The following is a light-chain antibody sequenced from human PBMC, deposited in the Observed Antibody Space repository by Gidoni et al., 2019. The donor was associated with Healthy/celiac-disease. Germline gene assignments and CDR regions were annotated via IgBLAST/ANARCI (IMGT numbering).Light chain of an antibody. CDR3: QQYYSSPLT. V-gene: IGKV1D-8*01. J-gene: IGKJ4*02. Sequence: VIWLTQSPSLLSATTGDRVTISCRISQGISSYLAWDQQKPGKAPELLIYAASTLQSEVPSRFSGSGSGTDFTLTISCLQSEDFATYYCQQYYSSPLTFGGGTKVEIK. CDR1: QGISSY. CDR2: AAS.